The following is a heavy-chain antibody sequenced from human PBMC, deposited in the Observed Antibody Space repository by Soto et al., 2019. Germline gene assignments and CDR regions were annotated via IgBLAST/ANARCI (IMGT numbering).Heavy chain of an antibody. CDR3: APPGYCSSTSCWGGVYYDYGMDV. CDR2: INPSGGST. V-gene: IGHV1-46*01. CDR1: GYTFTSQY. D-gene: IGHD2-2*01. Sequence: APVKVSCKASGYTFTSQYMHWVRQAPGQGLEWMGIINPSGGSTSYAQKFQGRVTMTRDTSTSTVYMELSSLRSEDTAVYYCAPPGYCSSTSCWGGVYYDYGMDVWGQGTTFTVSS. J-gene: IGHJ6*02.